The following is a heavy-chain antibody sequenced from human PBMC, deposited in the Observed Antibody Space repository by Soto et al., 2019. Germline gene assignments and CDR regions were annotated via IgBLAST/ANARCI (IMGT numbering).Heavy chain of an antibody. J-gene: IGHJ6*02. D-gene: IGHD4-17*01. V-gene: IGHV4-59*01. Sequence: SETLSLTCTVSGGSISSYYWSWIRQPPGKGLEWIGYIYYSGSTNYNPSLKSRVTISVDTSKNQFSLKLSSVTAADTAVYYCARDQGDYGGNSDYYYYGMDVWGQGTTVTVSS. CDR1: GGSISSYY. CDR3: ARDQGDYGGNSDYYYYGMDV. CDR2: IYYSGST.